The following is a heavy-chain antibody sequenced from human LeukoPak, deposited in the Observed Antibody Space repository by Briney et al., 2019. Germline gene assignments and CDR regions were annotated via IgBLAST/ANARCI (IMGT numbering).Heavy chain of an antibody. D-gene: IGHD3-3*01. CDR3: ARYAASGNNWFDP. V-gene: IGHV3-48*01. J-gene: IGHJ5*02. Sequence: GGSLRLSCAASGFTFSSYSLTWVRQAPGKGLEWVSYISPSSTSMYYADSVRGRFTISRDNARNSLYLQMNSLSTEDTALYYCARYAASGNNWFDPWGQGTLVTVSS. CDR1: GFTFSSYS. CDR2: ISPSSTSM.